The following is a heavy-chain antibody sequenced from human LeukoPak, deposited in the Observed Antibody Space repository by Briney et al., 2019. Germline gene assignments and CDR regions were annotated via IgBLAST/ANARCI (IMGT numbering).Heavy chain of an antibody. D-gene: IGHD1-14*01. CDR1: AYTFTGYY. CDR2: IDPNNGDT. J-gene: IGHJ3*02. V-gene: IGHV1-2*02. CDR3: ARRSRNGLDAFDI. Sequence: GASVKGSCKASAYTFTGYYLHWVRQARGQGLEWMGWIDPNNGDTKYAQKFQGRVTMTRDRSISTAYMELSRLTADDTAVYYCARRSRNGLDAFDIWGQGTMVTVSS.